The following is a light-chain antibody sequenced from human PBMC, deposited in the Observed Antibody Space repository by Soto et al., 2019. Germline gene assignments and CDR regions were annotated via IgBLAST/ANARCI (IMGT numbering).Light chain of an antibody. J-gene: IGLJ1*01. CDR3: SSYTSSSTLSV. CDR2: EVS. V-gene: IGLV2-14*01. CDR1: SSDVGGYNY. Sequence: LTQPASVSGSPGQSITISCTGTSSDVGGYNYVSWYQQHPGKAPKLMIYEVSNRPSGASNRFSGSKSGNTASLTISGLQAEDEADYYCSSYTSSSTLSVFGTGTKVTVL.